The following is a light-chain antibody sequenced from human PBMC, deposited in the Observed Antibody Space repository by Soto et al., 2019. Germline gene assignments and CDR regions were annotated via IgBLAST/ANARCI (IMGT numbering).Light chain of an antibody. CDR1: SGHSSYA. CDR2: LNSDGSH. J-gene: IGLJ7*02. Sequence: QSVLTQSPSASASLGASVKLTCTLSSGHSSYAIAWHQQQPEKGPRYLMKLNSDGSHSKGDGIPDRFSGSSSGAERYLTIPSLRSEEGADYYCQTGGTGIGVVFGGGPQLPAL. V-gene: IGLV4-69*01. CDR3: QTGGTGIGVV.